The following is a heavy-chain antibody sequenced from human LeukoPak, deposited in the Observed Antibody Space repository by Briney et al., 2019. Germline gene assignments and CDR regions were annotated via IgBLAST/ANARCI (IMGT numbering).Heavy chain of an antibody. CDR3: AKDKDFWSDHMNPTFGS. J-gene: IGHJ4*02. D-gene: IGHD3-3*01. CDR1: GFTFEDYA. Sequence: PGRSLRLSCAASGFTFEDYAMHWVRQTPGKGLEWVSGISWNSGSIGYADSVKGRFNISRDNAKSSLFLQMNSLRVEDTAFYYCAKDKDFWSDHMNPTFGSWGQGTLVTVSS. CDR2: ISWNSGSI. V-gene: IGHV3-9*01.